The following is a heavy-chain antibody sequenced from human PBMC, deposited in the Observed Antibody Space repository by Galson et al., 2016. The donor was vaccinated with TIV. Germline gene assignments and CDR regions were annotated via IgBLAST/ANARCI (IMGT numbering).Heavy chain of an antibody. V-gene: IGHV3-15*01. CDR2: SKSKSDGGTT. CDR3: ARSPSSGYFLFEY. J-gene: IGHJ4*02. D-gene: IGHD3-22*01. Sequence: SLRLSCAASGFTFSNARMNWVRQAPGKGLEWVGRSKSKSDGGTTDYAAPVKGRFTISRDNAKNSVYLQMNSLRAEDTAVYYCARSPSSGYFLFEYWGQGTLVTVSS. CDR1: GFTFSNAR.